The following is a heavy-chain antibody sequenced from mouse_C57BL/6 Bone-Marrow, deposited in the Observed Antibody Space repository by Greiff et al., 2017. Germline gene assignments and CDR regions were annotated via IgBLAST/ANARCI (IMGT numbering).Heavy chain of an antibody. J-gene: IGHJ2*01. CDR1: GYSFTDYN. V-gene: IGHV1-39*01. Sequence: EVQLQQSGPELVKPGASVKISCKASGYSFTDYNMNWVKQSNGKSLEWIGVINPNYGTTSYNQKFKGKATWTVDQSSSTAYMQRNSLTSWDTAVYYCARNPRWLRYFDYCGQGTTLTVSS. CDR3: ARNPRWLRYFDY. CDR2: INPNYGTT. D-gene: IGHD2-2*01.